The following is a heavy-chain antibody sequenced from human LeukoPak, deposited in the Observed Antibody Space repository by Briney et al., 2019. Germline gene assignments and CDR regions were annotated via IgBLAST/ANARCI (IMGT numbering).Heavy chain of an antibody. J-gene: IGHJ4*02. V-gene: IGHV1-8*01. CDR3: TRGRAAGD. CDR2: VSPDSGDT. CDR1: GYTFTNND. D-gene: IGHD6-19*01. Sequence: GASVKVSCKASGYTFTNNDINWVRQATGQGIEWMGWVSPDSGDTGYAPNFRGRVTMTTDTSINTAYMELTSLTSEDTAIYYCTRGRAAGDWGQGTLSPSRQ.